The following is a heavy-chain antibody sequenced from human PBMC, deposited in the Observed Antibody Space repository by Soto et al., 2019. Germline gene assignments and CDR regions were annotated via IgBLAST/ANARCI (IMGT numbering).Heavy chain of an antibody. CDR2: IYYSGST. D-gene: IGHD3-16*02. Sequence: QVQLQESGPGLVKPSETLSLTCTVSGGSISSYYWSWIRQPPGKGLEWIGYIYYSGSTNYNPSLKSRVTISVDTSKNQLSLKLSSVTAADTAVYYCARSLRQYYYYYYMDVWGKGTTVTVSS. V-gene: IGHV4-59*01. CDR1: GGSISSYY. J-gene: IGHJ6*03. CDR3: ARSLRQYYYYYYMDV.